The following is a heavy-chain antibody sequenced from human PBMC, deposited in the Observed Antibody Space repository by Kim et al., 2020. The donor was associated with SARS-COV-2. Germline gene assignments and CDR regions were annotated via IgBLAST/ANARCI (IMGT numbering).Heavy chain of an antibody. CDR1: GFTFSSYE. D-gene: IGHD3-10*01. V-gene: IGHV3-48*03. CDR2: ISSSGSTI. Sequence: GGSLRLSCAASGFTFSSYEMIWVRQAPGKGLEWVSYISSSGSTIYYADSVKGRFTISRDNAKNSLYLQMNSLRAEDTAVYYCAREGGDYYGSGSYYYWGQGTLVTVSS. J-gene: IGHJ4*02. CDR3: AREGGDYYGSGSYYY.